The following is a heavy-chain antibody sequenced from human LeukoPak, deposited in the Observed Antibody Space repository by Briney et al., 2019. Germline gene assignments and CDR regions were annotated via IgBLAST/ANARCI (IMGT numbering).Heavy chain of an antibody. V-gene: IGHV4-59*01. J-gene: IGHJ4*02. D-gene: IGHD3-16*02. Sequence: PSETLSLTCTVSGGSISSYYWSWIRQPPGKGLEWIGYISYSGSTNYNPSLKSRVTISVDTSKNQFSLKLSSVTAADTAVYYCARYVWGSYPTFEDYWGQGTLVTVSP. CDR1: GGSISSYY. CDR2: ISYSGST. CDR3: ARYVWGSYPTFEDY.